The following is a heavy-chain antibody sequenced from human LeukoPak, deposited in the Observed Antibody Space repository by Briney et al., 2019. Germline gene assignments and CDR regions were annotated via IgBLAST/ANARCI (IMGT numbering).Heavy chain of an antibody. Sequence: SETLSLTCTVSGNSFGDYYWSWIRQPAGKGLEWIGRIYTSGSTNYNPFLKSRVTMSVDTSKNQFSLKLSSVTAADTAVYYCARDLIVPVALTGSGSYSTDYWGQGTLVTVSS. CDR2: IYTSGST. CDR1: GNSFGDYY. J-gene: IGHJ4*02. CDR3: ARDLIVPVALTGSGSYSTDY. V-gene: IGHV4-4*07. D-gene: IGHD3-10*01.